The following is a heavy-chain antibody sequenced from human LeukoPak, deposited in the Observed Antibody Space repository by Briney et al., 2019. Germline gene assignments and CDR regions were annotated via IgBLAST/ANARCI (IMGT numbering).Heavy chain of an antibody. J-gene: IGHJ4*02. Sequence: SETLSLTCTVSGDFITASYWSWIRQPPGKGLEWIGYVYYSGSTEYNPSLRSRVTISLEMSKHQFSLNVTSVTAADTAVYYCATNTGTVFDYWGQGALVTVSS. CDR1: GDFITASY. D-gene: IGHD7-27*01. V-gene: IGHV4-59*01. CDR2: VYYSGST. CDR3: ATNTGTVFDY.